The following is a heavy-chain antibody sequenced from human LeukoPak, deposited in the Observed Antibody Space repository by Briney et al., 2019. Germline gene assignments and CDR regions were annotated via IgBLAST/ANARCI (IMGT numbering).Heavy chain of an antibody. V-gene: IGHV3-30-3*01. CDR3: AKDPISNYYDSSGVLY. D-gene: IGHD3-22*01. CDR1: GFTFSSYA. J-gene: IGHJ4*02. CDR2: ISYDGSNK. Sequence: GGSLRLSCAASGFTFSSYAMHWVRQAPGKGLEWVAVISYDGSNKYYADSVKGRFTISRDNSKNTLYLQMNSLRAEDTAVYYCAKDPISNYYDSSGVLYWGQGTLVTVSS.